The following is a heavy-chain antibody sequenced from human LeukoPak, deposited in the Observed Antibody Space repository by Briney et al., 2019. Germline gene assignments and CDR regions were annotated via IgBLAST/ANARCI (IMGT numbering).Heavy chain of an antibody. Sequence: SVKVSCKASGGTFSSYAISWVRQAPGQGLEWMGGIIPIFGTANYAQKFQGRVTITTDESTSTAYMELSSLRSEDTAVYYCARAPIVLMVYARNCYYYYMDVWGKGTTVTVSS. CDR3: ARAPIVLMVYARNCYYYYMDV. J-gene: IGHJ6*03. CDR1: GGTFSSYA. D-gene: IGHD2-8*01. V-gene: IGHV1-69*05. CDR2: IIPIFGTA.